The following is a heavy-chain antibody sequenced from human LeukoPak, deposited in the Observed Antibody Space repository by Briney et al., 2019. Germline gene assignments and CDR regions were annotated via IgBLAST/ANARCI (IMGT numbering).Heavy chain of an antibody. D-gene: IGHD3-22*01. J-gene: IGHJ4*02. CDR2: ISSSGSTI. CDR3: ASPYYYDSSGYPRDY. Sequence: GGSLRLSCAASGFTFSDYYMSWIRQAPGKGLEWVSYISSSGSTIYYADSVKGRFTISRDNAKNLLYLQMNSLRAEDTAVYYCASPYYYDSSGYPRDYWGQGTLATVSS. CDR1: GFTFSDYY. V-gene: IGHV3-11*04.